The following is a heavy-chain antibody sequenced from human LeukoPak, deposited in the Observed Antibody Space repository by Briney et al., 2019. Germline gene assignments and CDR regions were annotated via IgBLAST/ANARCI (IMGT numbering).Heavy chain of an antibody. CDR2: IYHSGST. CDR3: ASKWSQDIFFDY. Sequence: SETLSLTCTVSGYSISSGYYWGWIRQPPGQGLEWIGSIYHSGSTYYNPSLKSRVTISVDTSKNQFSLKLSSVTAADTAVYYCASKWSQDIFFDYWGQGTLVTVSS. D-gene: IGHD2-15*01. J-gene: IGHJ4*02. V-gene: IGHV4-38-2*02. CDR1: GYSISSGYY.